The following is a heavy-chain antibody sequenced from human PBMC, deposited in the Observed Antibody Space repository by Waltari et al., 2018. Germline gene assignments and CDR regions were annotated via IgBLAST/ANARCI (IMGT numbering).Heavy chain of an antibody. CDR2: SSSSSSTI. Sequence: EVQLVESGGGLVQPGGSLRLSCAASGFTFSSYSMNWVRQAPGKGLEWVAYSSSSSSTIYYADSVKGRFTISRDNAKNSLYLQMNSLRAEDTAVYYCASEYCGGDCPGIGYLGQGTLVTVSS. D-gene: IGHD2-21*01. CDR1: GFTFSSYS. CDR3: ASEYCGGDCPGIGY. J-gene: IGHJ4*02. V-gene: IGHV3-48*04.